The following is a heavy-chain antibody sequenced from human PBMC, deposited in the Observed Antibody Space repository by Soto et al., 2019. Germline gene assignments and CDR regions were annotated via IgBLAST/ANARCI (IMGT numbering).Heavy chain of an antibody. CDR2: IVVGSGNT. J-gene: IGHJ3*02. V-gene: IGHV1-58*01. CDR3: AAGGQQLGNAFDI. Sequence: SVKVSCKASGFTFTSSAVQWVRQARGQRLEWIGWIVVGSGNTNYAQKFQERVTITRDMSTSTAYMELSSLRSEDTAVYYCAAGGQQLGNAFDIWGQGTMVTVSS. CDR1: GFTFTSSA. D-gene: IGHD6-13*01.